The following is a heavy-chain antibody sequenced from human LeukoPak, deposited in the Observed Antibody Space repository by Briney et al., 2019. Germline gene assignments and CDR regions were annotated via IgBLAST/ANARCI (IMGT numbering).Heavy chain of an antibody. CDR3: ARVHYGSGSYYNGYYYYMDV. J-gene: IGHJ6*03. Sequence: GASVKVSCKVSGNSLTELSMHWVRQAPGKGLEWMGCFGPEDGEGETIYAQRFQGRVTMTTDTSTSTAYMELRSLRSDDTAVYYCARVHYGSGSYYNGYYYYMDVWGKGTTATVSS. V-gene: IGHV1-24*01. CDR2: FGPEDGEGET. D-gene: IGHD3-10*01. CDR1: GNSLTELS.